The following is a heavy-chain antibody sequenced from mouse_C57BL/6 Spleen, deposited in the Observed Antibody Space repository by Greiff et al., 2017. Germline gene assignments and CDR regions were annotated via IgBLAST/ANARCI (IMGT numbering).Heavy chain of an antibody. CDR2: IYPGDGDT. D-gene: IGHD2-3*01. V-gene: IGHV1-82*01. CDR3: ARRGWLLDFDY. J-gene: IGHJ2*01. CDR1: GYAFSSSW. Sequence: QVQLQQSGPELVKPGASVKISCKASGYAFSSSWMNWVKQRPGKGLEWIGRIYPGDGDTNYNGKFKGKATLTADKSSSTAYMQLSSLTAEDSAVYFCARRGWLLDFDYWGQGTTLTVSS.